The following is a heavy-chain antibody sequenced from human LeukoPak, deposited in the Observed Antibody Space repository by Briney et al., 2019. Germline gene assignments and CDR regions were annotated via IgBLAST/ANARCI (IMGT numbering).Heavy chain of an antibody. D-gene: IGHD6-19*01. CDR2: ISADNGNT. V-gene: IGHV1-18*01. CDR3: ARAHSSGWLDY. J-gene: IGHJ4*02. CDR1: GYTFTTYG. Sequence: ASVKVSCKASGYTFTTYGISWVRQAPGQGPEWMGWISADNGNTKYAQKFQGRVTMTTDTSTSTAYMELRSLRSEDTAVYYCARAHSSGWLDYWGQGTLVTVSS.